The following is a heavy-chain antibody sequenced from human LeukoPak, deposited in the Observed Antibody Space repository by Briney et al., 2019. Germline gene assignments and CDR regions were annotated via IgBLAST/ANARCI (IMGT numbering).Heavy chain of an antibody. J-gene: IGHJ3*02. CDR3: ARELVREALDI. CDR2: SNPSGGST. V-gene: IGHV1-46*01. D-gene: IGHD6-6*01. Sequence: ASVKVSCKASGYTFTSYYIHWVRQAPGQGLEWMGISNPSGGSTSYAQKFQGRVTMTRDMSTSTVYMELSSLRSEDTAVYYCARELVREALDIWGQGTVVTVSS. CDR1: GYTFTSYY.